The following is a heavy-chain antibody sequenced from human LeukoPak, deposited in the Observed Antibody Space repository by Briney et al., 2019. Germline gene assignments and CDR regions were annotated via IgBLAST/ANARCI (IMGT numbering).Heavy chain of an antibody. Sequence: ASVNVSCKASGYTFTSYGISWVRQAAGQGLEWMGWISAYNGNTNYAQKLQGRVTMTTDTSTSTAYMELRSLRSDDTAVYYCASTYGSGTALDFDYWGQGTLVTVSS. V-gene: IGHV1-18*01. J-gene: IGHJ4*02. CDR2: ISAYNGNT. CDR3: ASTYGSGTALDFDY. CDR1: GYTFTSYG. D-gene: IGHD3-10*01.